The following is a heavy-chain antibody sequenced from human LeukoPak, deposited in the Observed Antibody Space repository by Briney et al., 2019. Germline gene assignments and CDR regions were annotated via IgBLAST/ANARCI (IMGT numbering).Heavy chain of an antibody. D-gene: IGHD6-13*01. Sequence: QPGRSLRLSCAASGFTFDDYAMHWVRQAPGKGLEWVSGISWNSGSIGYADSVTGRFTISRDNAKNSLYLQMNSLRAEDTALYYCAKDIAAAGNFDYWGRGTLVTVSS. J-gene: IGHJ4*02. CDR2: ISWNSGSI. CDR1: GFTFDDYA. V-gene: IGHV3-9*01. CDR3: AKDIAAAGNFDY.